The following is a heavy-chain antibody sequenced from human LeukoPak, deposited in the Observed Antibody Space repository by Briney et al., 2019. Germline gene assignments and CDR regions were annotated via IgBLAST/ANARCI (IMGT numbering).Heavy chain of an antibody. Sequence: ESGPTLVNPTQTLTLTCTFSGFSLSTSGVGVGWIRQPPGKALEWLALIYWNDDKRYSPSLKSRLTITKDTSKNQVVLTMTNMDPVDTATYYCAHRFDTYYYDSSFDYWGQGTLVTVSS. V-gene: IGHV2-5*01. J-gene: IGHJ4*02. CDR1: GFSLSTSGVG. D-gene: IGHD3-22*01. CDR3: AHRFDTYYYDSSFDY. CDR2: IYWNDDK.